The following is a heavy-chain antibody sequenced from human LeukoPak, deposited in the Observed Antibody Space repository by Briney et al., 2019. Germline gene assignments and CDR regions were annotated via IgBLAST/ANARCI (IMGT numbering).Heavy chain of an antibody. V-gene: IGHV4-4*07. Sequence: SETLSLTCTVSGGSISSYYWSWIRQPAGKGLEWIGRIYTSGSTNYNPSFKSRVTMSVDTSKNQFSLKLSSVTAADTAVYYCARDYSSSSLWYFDYWGQGTLVTVSS. CDR2: IYTSGST. D-gene: IGHD6-6*01. J-gene: IGHJ4*02. CDR3: ARDYSSSSLWYFDY. CDR1: GGSISSYY.